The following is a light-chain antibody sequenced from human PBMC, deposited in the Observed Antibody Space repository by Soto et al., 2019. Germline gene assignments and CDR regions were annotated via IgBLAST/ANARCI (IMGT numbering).Light chain of an antibody. V-gene: IGKV3-15*01. CDR2: GAS. J-gene: IGKJ1*01. CDR3: QQYNNWPRT. CDR1: QSVSSD. Sequence: EIVMTQSPATLSVSPGERATLSCRANQSVSSDLAWYHQKPGQAPRLLIYGASTRATGIPARFSGSGSGTEFTLTINSLQYEDFEVYYCQQYNNWPRTLGQGTKVDIK.